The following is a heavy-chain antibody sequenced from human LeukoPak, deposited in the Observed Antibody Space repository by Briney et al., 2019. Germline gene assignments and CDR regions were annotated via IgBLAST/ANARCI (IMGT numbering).Heavy chain of an antibody. J-gene: IGHJ4*02. CDR3: ARGRGMVRGVTKYYFDY. Sequence: VASVKVSCKASGYTFTSYDINWVRQATGQGLEWMGWMNPNRGNTGYAQKFQGRVTMTRNTSISTAYMELSSLRSEDKAVYYCARGRGMVRGVTKYYFDYWGQGTLVTVSS. CDR2: MNPNRGNT. D-gene: IGHD3-10*01. CDR1: GYTFTSYD. V-gene: IGHV1-8*01.